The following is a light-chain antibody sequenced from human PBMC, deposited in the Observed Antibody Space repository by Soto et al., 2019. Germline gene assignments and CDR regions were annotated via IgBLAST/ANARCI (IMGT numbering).Light chain of an antibody. CDR3: SSYADSKQDV. CDR2: EVS. V-gene: IGLV2-8*01. Sequence: QSALTQPPSASGSPGQSVTISCTGTSSDVGYHNYVSWYQHHPGKAPKLMIYEVSKRPSGVPARFSGSKSGNTASLTVSGLRTEDEGDYYCSSYADSKQDVFGTGTKVTVL. CDR1: SSDVGYHNY. J-gene: IGLJ1*01.